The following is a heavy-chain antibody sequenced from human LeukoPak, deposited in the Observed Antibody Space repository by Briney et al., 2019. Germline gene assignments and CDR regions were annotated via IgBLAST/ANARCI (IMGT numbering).Heavy chain of an antibody. Sequence: GGSLRLSCAASGFTFSSYAMNWVRQAPGKGLEWVSGISGSDGSTYYADSVKGRFTISRDNSKNTLYLQMNSLRAEDTAVYYCAKHWGGPLIYGSGSYGMDVWGQGTTVTVSS. CDR2: ISGSDGST. D-gene: IGHD3-10*01. V-gene: IGHV3-23*01. J-gene: IGHJ6*02. CDR1: GFTFSSYA. CDR3: AKHWGGPLIYGSGSYGMDV.